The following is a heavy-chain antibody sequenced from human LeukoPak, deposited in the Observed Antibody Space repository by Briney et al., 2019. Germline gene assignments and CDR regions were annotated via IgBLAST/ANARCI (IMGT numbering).Heavy chain of an antibody. CDR3: ARAPSSFGPFDC. CDR1: GYTFTSYG. Sequence: GASVNVSCKASGYTFTSYGISWVRQAPGQGLEWMGGIIPIFGTANYAQKFQGRVTITADESTSTAYMELSSLRSEDTAVYYCARAPSSFGPFDCWGQGTLVTVSS. D-gene: IGHD2-2*01. CDR2: IIPIFGTA. J-gene: IGHJ4*02. V-gene: IGHV1-69*13.